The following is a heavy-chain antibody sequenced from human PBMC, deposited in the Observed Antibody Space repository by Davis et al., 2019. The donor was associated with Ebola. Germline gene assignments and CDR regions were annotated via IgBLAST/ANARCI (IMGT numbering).Heavy chain of an antibody. CDR2: INPDGGRT. Sequence: GESLRISCAAPGFTFSSYWMHWVRQAPGKGLVWVSRINPDGGRTGYADSVKGRFTISRDNAKNTVYLEMNSLKAEDTAVYYCARDFDRVREWGQGTLVTVSS. CDR1: GFTFSSYW. J-gene: IGHJ4*02. V-gene: IGHV3-74*01. D-gene: IGHD3-22*01. CDR3: ARDFDRVRE.